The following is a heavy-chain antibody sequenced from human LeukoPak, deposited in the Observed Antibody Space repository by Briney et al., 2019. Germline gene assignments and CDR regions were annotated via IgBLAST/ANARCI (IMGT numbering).Heavy chain of an antibody. V-gene: IGHV4-59*01. Sequence: SETLSLTCTVSGGSISSYYWSWIRQPPGKGLEWIGYIYYSGSTNYNPSLKSRVTISVDTSKNQFSLKLSSVTAAGTAVYYCARGRYSGSYLQSRYYYYGMDVWGQGTTVTVSS. J-gene: IGHJ6*02. CDR2: IYYSGST. CDR1: GGSISSYY. CDR3: ARGRYSGSYLQSRYYYYGMDV. D-gene: IGHD1-26*01.